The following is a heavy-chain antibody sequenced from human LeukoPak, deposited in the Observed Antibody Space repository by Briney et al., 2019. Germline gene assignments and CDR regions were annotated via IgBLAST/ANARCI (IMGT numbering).Heavy chain of an antibody. Sequence: PGGSLRLSCAASGFTVSNNYMSWVRQAPGKGLECVSVLYSGGNTYYADSVKGRFTISRDNSENTLYLQMNSLRAEDTAVYYCARDPGRVGDYWGQGILVTVSS. CDR2: LYSGGNT. CDR1: GFTVSNNY. D-gene: IGHD2-2*01. J-gene: IGHJ4*02. V-gene: IGHV3-53*01. CDR3: ARDPGRVGDY.